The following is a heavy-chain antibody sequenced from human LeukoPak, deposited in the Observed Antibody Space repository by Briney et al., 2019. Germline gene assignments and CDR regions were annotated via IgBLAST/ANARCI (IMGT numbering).Heavy chain of an antibody. CDR1: GFTFSSYA. J-gene: IGHJ4*02. V-gene: IGHV3-23*01. CDR3: AKDIMTTVTTSADY. D-gene: IGHD4-17*01. CDR2: ISGSGGST. Sequence: GGSLRLSCAASGFTFSSYAMSWVRQAPGKGLEWVSAISGSGGSTYYADSVKGRFTISRDNSKNTPYLQMNSLRAEDTPVYYCAKDIMTTVTTSADYWGQGTLVTVSS.